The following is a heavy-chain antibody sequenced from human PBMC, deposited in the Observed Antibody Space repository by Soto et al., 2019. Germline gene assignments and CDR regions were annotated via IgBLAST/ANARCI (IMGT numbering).Heavy chain of an antibody. Sequence: PSETLSLTCAVYGGSFSGYYWSWIRQPPGKGLEWIGEINHSGSTNYNPSIKSRVTISVDTSKNQFSLKLSSVTAADTAVYYCARFIGRKREPPRGGSPKYYFDYWGQGTLVTVSS. J-gene: IGHJ4*02. CDR3: ARFIGRKREPPRGGSPKYYFDY. CDR2: INHSGST. D-gene: IGHD2-15*01. CDR1: GGSFSGYY. V-gene: IGHV4-34*01.